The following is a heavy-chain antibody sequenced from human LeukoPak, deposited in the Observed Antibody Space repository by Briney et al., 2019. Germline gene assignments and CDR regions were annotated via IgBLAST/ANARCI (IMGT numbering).Heavy chain of an antibody. V-gene: IGHV4-31*03. D-gene: IGHD1-14*01. Sequence: SETLSLTCTVSGGSISSGGYYWGWIRQHPGKGLEWIGYIYYSGSTYYNPSLKSRVTISVDTSKNQFSLKLSSVTAADTAVYYCATGTSLPPPAFDIWGQGTMVTVSS. J-gene: IGHJ3*02. CDR1: GGSISSGGYY. CDR3: ATGTSLPPPAFDI. CDR2: IYYSGST.